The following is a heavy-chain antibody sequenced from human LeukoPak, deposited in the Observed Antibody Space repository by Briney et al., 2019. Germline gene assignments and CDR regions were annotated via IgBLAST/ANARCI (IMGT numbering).Heavy chain of an antibody. CDR3: AKAHGSGSYSQFDY. Sequence: GGSLRLSCAASGFTFSSYGMSWVRQAPGKGLEWVSAISASGGSTYYADSVKGRFTISRDISKNTLYLQMNSLRAEDTAVYYCAKAHGSGSYSQFDYWGQGTLVTVSS. CDR1: GFTFSSYG. D-gene: IGHD3-10*01. V-gene: IGHV3-23*01. CDR2: ISASGGST. J-gene: IGHJ4*02.